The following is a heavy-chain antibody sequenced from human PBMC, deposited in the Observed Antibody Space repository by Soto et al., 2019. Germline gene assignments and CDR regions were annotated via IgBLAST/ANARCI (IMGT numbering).Heavy chain of an antibody. CDR1: GGSISSGGYS. D-gene: IGHD3-22*01. J-gene: IGHJ6*02. CDR2: IYHSGST. Sequence: SETLSLSCAVSGGSISSGGYSWSWIRQPPGKGLEWIGYIYHSGSTYYNPSLKSRVTISVDRSKNQFSLKLSSVTAADTAVYYCARDRDYYDSSGTYYCYYYGMDVWGQGTTVAVSS. CDR3: ARDRDYYDSSGTYYCYYYGMDV. V-gene: IGHV4-30-2*01.